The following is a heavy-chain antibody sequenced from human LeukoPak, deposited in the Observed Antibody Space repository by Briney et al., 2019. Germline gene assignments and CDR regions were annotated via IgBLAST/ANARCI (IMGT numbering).Heavy chain of an antibody. CDR1: GGSFSGYY. Sequence: SETLSLTCAVYGGSFSGYYWSWIRQPPGKGLEWIGEINHSGSTNHNPSLKSRVTISVDTSKNQFSLKLSSVTAADTAVYYCARSSRRGYSYGYRAHDYFDYWGQGTLVTVSS. V-gene: IGHV4-34*01. J-gene: IGHJ4*02. D-gene: IGHD5-18*01. CDR3: ARSSRRGYSYGYRAHDYFDY. CDR2: INHSGST.